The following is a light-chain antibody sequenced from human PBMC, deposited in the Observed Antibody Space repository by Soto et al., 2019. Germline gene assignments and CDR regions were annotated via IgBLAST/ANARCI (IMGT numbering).Light chain of an antibody. J-gene: IGLJ2*01. Sequence: QPVLTQSPSASASLGASVKLTCTLSSGHSNYAIAWHQQQSEKGPRYLMKLNSDGSHSKGDGIPDRFSGSSSGAERYLTISSLQSEDGADYYCQTWGSGIVVFGGGTKLTV. CDR2: LNSDGSH. CDR1: SGHSNYA. V-gene: IGLV4-69*01. CDR3: QTWGSGIVV.